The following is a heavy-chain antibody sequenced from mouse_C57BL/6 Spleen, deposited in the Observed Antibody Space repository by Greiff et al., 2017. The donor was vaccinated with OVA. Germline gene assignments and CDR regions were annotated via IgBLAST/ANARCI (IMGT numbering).Heavy chain of an antibody. Sequence: VQLQQPGAELVKPGASVEMSCKASGYTFTSYWITWVKQRPGQGLEWIGDIYPGSGSTNYNEKFKSKATLTVDTSSSTAYMQLSSLTSEDSAVYYCARSYYGNYDAMDYWGQGTSVTVSS. D-gene: IGHD2-10*01. CDR2: IYPGSGST. CDR3: ARSYYGNYDAMDY. J-gene: IGHJ4*01. CDR1: GYTFTSYW. V-gene: IGHV1-55*01.